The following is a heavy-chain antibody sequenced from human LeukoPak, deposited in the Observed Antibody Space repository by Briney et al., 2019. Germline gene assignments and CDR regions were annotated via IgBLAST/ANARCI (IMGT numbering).Heavy chain of an antibody. Sequence: QPGGSLRLSCAASGFTFSTYEMSWVRQAPGKGLEWVAYIKQDGSEKYYVDSVKGRFTISRDNAKNSLYLQVNSLRAEDTAVYYCARVSPNMVTTLQYFDYWGQGTLVTVSS. J-gene: IGHJ4*02. CDR1: GFTFSTYE. V-gene: IGHV3-7*01. CDR2: IKQDGSEK. D-gene: IGHD4-17*01. CDR3: ARVSPNMVTTLQYFDY.